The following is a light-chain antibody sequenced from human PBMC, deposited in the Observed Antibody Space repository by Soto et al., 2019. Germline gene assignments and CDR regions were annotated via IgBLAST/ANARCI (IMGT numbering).Light chain of an antibody. CDR1: QSPSSN. CDR2: GAR. CDR3: QHYNHCPPWT. J-gene: IGKJ1*01. V-gene: IGKV3-15*01. Sequence: SRDKLSGTAGEGDSVSCGGSQSPSSNLAWDQQKPGPAPMLLTYGARIRATGIAARFSNRGSGKEFTLTFSNLQSEAFAVCYWQHYNHCPPWTWGQGTKVDIK.